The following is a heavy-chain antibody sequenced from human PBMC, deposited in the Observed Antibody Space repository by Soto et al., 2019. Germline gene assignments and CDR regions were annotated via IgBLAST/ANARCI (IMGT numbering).Heavy chain of an antibody. J-gene: IGHJ4*02. Sequence: ASVKVSCKASGYTFTSYGISWVRQAPGQGLEWMGWISAYNGNTNYAQKLQGRVTMTTDTSTSTAYTELRSLRSDDTAVYYCARDRQYSRPTEYSSSPPGYWGQGTLVTVSS. V-gene: IGHV1-18*04. CDR2: ISAYNGNT. CDR3: ARDRQYSRPTEYSSSPPGY. CDR1: GYTFTSYG. D-gene: IGHD6-6*01.